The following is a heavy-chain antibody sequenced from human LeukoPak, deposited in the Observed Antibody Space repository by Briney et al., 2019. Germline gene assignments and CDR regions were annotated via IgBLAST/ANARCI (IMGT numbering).Heavy chain of an antibody. CDR2: IYYSGST. CDR3: ARPGGSYPYYFDY. V-gene: IGHV4-39*01. J-gene: IGHJ4*02. Sequence: KPSETLSLTCTVSGGSISSSSYYWGWLRQPPGKGLEWIGSIYYSGSTYYNPSLKSRVTISVGTSKNQFSLKLSSVTAADTAVYYCARPGGSYPYYFDYWGQGTLVTVSS. CDR1: GGSISSSSYY. D-gene: IGHD1-26*01.